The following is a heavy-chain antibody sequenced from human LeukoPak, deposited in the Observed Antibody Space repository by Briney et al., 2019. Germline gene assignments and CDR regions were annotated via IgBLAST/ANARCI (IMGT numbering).Heavy chain of an antibody. CDR2: INPNSSGT. CDR3: ARDRRDGYNYWFDP. V-gene: IGHV1-2*02. D-gene: IGHD5-24*01. CDR1: GYTFTCYY. J-gene: IGHJ5*02. Sequence: ASVKVSCKASGYTFTCYYMHWVRQAPGQGLGWMGLINPNSSGTNYAQKFQGRVTMTRDTSISTAYMELSRLRSDDTAVYYCARDRRDGYNYWFDPWGQGTLVTVSS.